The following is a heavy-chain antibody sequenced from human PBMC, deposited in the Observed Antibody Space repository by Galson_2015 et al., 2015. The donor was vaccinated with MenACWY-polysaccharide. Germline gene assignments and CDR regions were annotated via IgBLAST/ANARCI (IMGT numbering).Heavy chain of an antibody. V-gene: IGHV3-23*01. D-gene: IGHD3-3*01. CDR2: IRSSGTNT. Sequence: SLRLSCAASGFTFTGYAMSWVRQAPGKGLEWVSAIRSSGTNTYYADSVKGRFTISRDNSKNTLYLQMNSLRAEDTAVYYCAKDSTGFWSVAGRFDHWGQGTLVTVSS. J-gene: IGHJ5*02. CDR1: GFTFTGYA. CDR3: AKDSTGFWSVAGRFDH.